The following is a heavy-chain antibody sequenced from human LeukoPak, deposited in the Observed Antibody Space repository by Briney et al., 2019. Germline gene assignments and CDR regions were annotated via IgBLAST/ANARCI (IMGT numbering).Heavy chain of an antibody. CDR2: ISGSGGST. V-gene: IGHV3-23*01. CDR3: AKDRVRAHIVVVTAIWVAFDI. J-gene: IGHJ3*02. D-gene: IGHD2-21*02. CDR1: GFTFSSYA. Sequence: GGSLRLSCAVSGFTFSSYAMSWVRQAPGKGLEWVSAISGSGGSTYYADSVKGRFTISRDNSKNTLYLQMNSLRAEDTAVYYCAKDRVRAHIVVVTAIWVAFDIWGQGTMVTVSS.